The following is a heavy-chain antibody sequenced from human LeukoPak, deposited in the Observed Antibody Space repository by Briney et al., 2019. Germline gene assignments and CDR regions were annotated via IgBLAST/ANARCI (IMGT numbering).Heavy chain of an antibody. D-gene: IGHD2-21*02. V-gene: IGHV1-2*02. J-gene: IGHJ4*02. CDR3: VREGNELLSKNFDY. CDR2: INPHSGGT. Sequence: ASVKVSCKASGFTFTGYYIHWVRQAPGQGLEWMGYINPHSGGTDSPQKFQGRVTMTTDTSISAAYMELSSLISDDTAMYYCVREGNELLSKNFDYWGQGTLVTVSS. CDR1: GFTFTGYY.